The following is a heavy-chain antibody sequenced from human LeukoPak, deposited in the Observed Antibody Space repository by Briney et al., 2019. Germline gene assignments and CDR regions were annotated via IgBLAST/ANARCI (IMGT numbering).Heavy chain of an antibody. J-gene: IGHJ4*02. CDR1: GFTVSSNY. D-gene: IGHD7-27*01. Sequence: GGSLRLSCAASGFTVSSNYMNWVRQAPGKGLEWVANIKQDGSEKYYVDSVKGRFTISRDNAKNSLYLQMNSLRAEDTAVYYCVRESFSRGDFNWGQGTLVSVSS. CDR3: VRESFSRGDFN. CDR2: IKQDGSEK. V-gene: IGHV3-7*01.